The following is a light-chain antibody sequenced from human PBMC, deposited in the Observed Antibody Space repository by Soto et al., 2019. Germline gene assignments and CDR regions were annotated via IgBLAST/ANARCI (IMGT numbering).Light chain of an antibody. CDR1: SSDIGGSKY. CDR3: TSYTSSGTVYV. Sequence: QSALTQPASVSGSPGQSISISCTGTSSDIGGSKYVSWYQQHPGKAPKLLIYEVTYRPSGVSDRFSGSKSGNTASLTVSGLQTEDEGDYYCTSYTSSGTVYVFGTGTKATVL. CDR2: EVT. J-gene: IGLJ1*01. V-gene: IGLV2-14*01.